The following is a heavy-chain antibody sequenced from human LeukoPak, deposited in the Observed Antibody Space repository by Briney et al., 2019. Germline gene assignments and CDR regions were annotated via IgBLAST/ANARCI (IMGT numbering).Heavy chain of an antibody. D-gene: IGHD3-22*01. V-gene: IGHV1-8*01. J-gene: IGHJ4*02. CDR1: GYTFTSYD. Sequence: ASVKVSCKASGYTFTSYDINWVRQATGQGLEWMGWMNPNSANTGYAQKFQGRVTITRNTSISTAYMELSSLRSEDTAVYYCARGQMPYYYDRSGYYYESDYWGQGTLVTVSS. CDR2: MNPNSANT. CDR3: ARGQMPYYYDRSGYYYESDY.